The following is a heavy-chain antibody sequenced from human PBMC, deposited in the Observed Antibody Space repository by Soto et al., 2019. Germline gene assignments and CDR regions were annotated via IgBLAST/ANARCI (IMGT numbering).Heavy chain of an antibody. J-gene: IGHJ5*02. CDR3: AKDRGVRVVIIPRFDP. Sequence: EVQLLESGGGLVQPGGSLRLSCAASGFTFSSYAMSWVRQAPGKGLELVSAISGSGGSTYHAYSVKCRFNISSDNSKNTLYLEMKCLTAEDTAVYYCAKDRGVRVVIIPRFDPWGQGTLVTVSS. CDR2: ISGSGGST. V-gene: IGHV3-23*01. D-gene: IGHD3-10*01. CDR1: GFTFSSYA.